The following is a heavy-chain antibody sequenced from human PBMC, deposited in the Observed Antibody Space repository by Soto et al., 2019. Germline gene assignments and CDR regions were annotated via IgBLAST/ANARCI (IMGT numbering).Heavy chain of an antibody. D-gene: IGHD5-18*01. CDR1: GYTFTSYA. V-gene: IGHV1-3*01. Sequence: GASVKVSSKASGYTFTSYAMHWVRQAPGQRLERMGWINAGNGNTKYSQKFQGRVTITRDTSASTAYMELSSLRSEDTAVYYCTSFSYGFPTDYYYYYYMDFWGKGTTVTVSS. CDR3: TSFSYGFPTDYYYYYYMDF. J-gene: IGHJ6*03. CDR2: INAGNGNT.